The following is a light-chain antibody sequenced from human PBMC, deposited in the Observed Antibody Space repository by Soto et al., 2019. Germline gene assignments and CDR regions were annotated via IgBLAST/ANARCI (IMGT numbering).Light chain of an antibody. Sequence: QSVLTQPPSVSGAPGQKVTISCSGSSSDIGNNYVSWYQHIPGTPPKLLIYETNKRPSGIPDRFSASKSGTSASLGITGLQTGDEADYYCGTWDNSLSADVFGSGTKVTVL. CDR1: SSDIGNNY. CDR2: ETN. CDR3: GTWDNSLSADV. J-gene: IGLJ1*01. V-gene: IGLV1-51*02.